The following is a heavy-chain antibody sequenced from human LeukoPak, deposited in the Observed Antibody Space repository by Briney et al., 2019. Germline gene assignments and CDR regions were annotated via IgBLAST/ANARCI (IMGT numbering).Heavy chain of an antibody. J-gene: IGHJ6*02. CDR3: ARDSSGYSSGWYYYYYGVDV. CDR1: GGSFSGYY. Sequence: LSLTCAVYGGSFSGYYWSWIRQAPGKGLEWVSYISSSGSTIYYADSVKGRFTISRDNAKNSLYLQMNSLRAEDTAVYYCARDSSGYSSGWYYYYYGVDVWGQGTTVTVSS. V-gene: IGHV3-11*01. CDR2: ISSSGSTI. D-gene: IGHD6-19*01.